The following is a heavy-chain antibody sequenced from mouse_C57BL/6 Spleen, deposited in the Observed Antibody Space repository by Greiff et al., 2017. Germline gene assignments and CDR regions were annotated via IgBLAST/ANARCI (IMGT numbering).Heavy chain of an antibody. Sequence: VQLQQPGTELVKPGASVKLSCKASGYTFTSYWMHWVKQRPGQGLEWVGNINPSNGGTNYNEKFKSKATLTVDKSSSTAYMQLSSLTSEDSAVYYCVLLLSITGNFDYWGQGTTLTVSS. CDR1: GYTFTSYW. D-gene: IGHD2-10*01. CDR3: VLLLSITGNFDY. V-gene: IGHV1-53*01. CDR2: INPSNGGT. J-gene: IGHJ2*01.